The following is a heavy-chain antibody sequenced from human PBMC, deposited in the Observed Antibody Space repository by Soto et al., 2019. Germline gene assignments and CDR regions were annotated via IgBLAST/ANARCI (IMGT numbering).Heavy chain of an antibody. Sequence: QVQLQESGPGLVKPSETLSLTCTVSGGSISSYYWSWIRQPPGKGLEWIGYIYYSGSTNYNPSLKSRVTISIDTTHIHFYLKLSYVTAADTAMYYCAREDYFDSGGFPIWGQGTLVTVSS. J-gene: IGHJ4*02. D-gene: IGHD3-22*01. CDR2: IYYSGST. CDR3: AREDYFDSGGFPI. V-gene: IGHV4-59*01. CDR1: GGSISSYY.